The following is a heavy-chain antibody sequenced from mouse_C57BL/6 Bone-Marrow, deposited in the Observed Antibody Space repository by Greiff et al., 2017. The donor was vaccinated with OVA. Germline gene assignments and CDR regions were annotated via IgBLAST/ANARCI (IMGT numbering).Heavy chain of an antibody. D-gene: IGHD2-4*01. J-gene: IGHJ4*01. V-gene: IGHV1-64*01. CDR3: ANPHYDYDRDYAMDY. CDR1: GYTFTSYW. CDR2: IHPNSGST. Sequence: QVQLQQPGAELVKPGASVKLSCKASGYTFTSYWMHWVKQRPGQGLEWIGMIHPNSGSTNYNEKFKSKATLTVDKSSSTAYMQLSSLTSEDSAVYYCANPHYDYDRDYAMDYWGQGTSVTVSS.